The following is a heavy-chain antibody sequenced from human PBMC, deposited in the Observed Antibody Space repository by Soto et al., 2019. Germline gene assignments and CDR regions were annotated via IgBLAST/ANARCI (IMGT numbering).Heavy chain of an antibody. D-gene: IGHD6-13*01. CDR2: IYWDDDK. CDR1: GFSLSTSGVG. CDR3: AHNIDNDSSSWYYDY. V-gene: IGHV2-5*02. J-gene: IGHJ4*02. Sequence: QITLKESGPPLVKPTQTLTLTCTFSGFSLSTSGVGVGWIRQPPGKALEWLALIYWDDDKRYSPSLKSRLTITKDTSKHQVVLTMTNMDPVDTATYYCAHNIDNDSSSWYYDYWGQGTLVTVSS.